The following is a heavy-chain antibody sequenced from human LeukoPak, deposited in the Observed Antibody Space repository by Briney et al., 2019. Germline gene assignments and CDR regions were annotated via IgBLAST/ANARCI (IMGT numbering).Heavy chain of an antibody. J-gene: IGHJ4*02. D-gene: IGHD3-10*01. Sequence: GASVRVSCTASGYTFTSYYMHWVRQAPGQGLEWMGIINHSGGSTSYAQKFQGRVTMTRDTSTSTVYMELSSLRSEDTAVYYCARELLWFGEPEYYFDYWGQGTLVTVSS. V-gene: IGHV1-46*01. CDR2: INHSGGST. CDR1: GYTFTSYY. CDR3: ARELLWFGEPEYYFDY.